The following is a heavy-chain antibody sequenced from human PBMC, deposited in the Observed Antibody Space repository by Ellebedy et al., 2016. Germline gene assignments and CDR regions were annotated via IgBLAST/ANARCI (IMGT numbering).Heavy chain of an antibody. CDR1: GYTFTGYY. CDR3: ARCLVPGIAAAGKGRNWFDP. Sequence: ASVKVSCKASGYTFTGYYMHWVRQAPGQGLEWMGWINPNSGCTNYAQKFQGRVTMTRDTSISTAYMELSRLRSDDTAVYYCARCLVPGIAAAGKGRNWFDPWGQGTLVTVSS. V-gene: IGHV1-2*02. D-gene: IGHD6-13*01. J-gene: IGHJ5*02. CDR2: INPNSGCT.